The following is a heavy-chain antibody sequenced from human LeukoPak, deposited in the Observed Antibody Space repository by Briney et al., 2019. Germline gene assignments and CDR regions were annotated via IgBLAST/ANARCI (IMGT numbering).Heavy chain of an antibody. J-gene: IGHJ3*02. D-gene: IGHD2-21*02. CDR2: LSYTGTDK. CDR1: GFTFSTYG. Sequence: GGSLRLSCVASGFTFSTYGMHWVRQAPGKGLEWVAVLSYTGTDKYYADSVKGRFTISRDNSKNTLYLQMNSLSAEDTAVYYCAKDLSRGLGVTTILAFDIWGQGTMVSVSS. CDR3: AKDLSRGLGVTTILAFDI. V-gene: IGHV3-30*18.